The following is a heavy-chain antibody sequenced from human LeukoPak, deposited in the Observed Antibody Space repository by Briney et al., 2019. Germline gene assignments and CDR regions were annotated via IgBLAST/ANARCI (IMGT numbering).Heavy chain of an antibody. J-gene: IGHJ4*02. CDR3: ARGGAVVVAAEVDY. CDR2: IIPILGIA. CDR1: GGTFSSYA. Sequence: ASVKVSCKASGGTFSSYAISWVRQAPGQGLEWMGRIIPILGIANYAQKFQGRVTMTRDTSISTAYMELSRLRSDDTAVYYCARGGAVVVAAEVDYWGQGTLVTVSS. V-gene: IGHV1-69*04. D-gene: IGHD2-15*01.